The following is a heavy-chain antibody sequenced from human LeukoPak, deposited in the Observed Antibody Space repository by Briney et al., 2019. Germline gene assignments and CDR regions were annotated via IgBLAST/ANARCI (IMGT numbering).Heavy chain of an antibody. CDR2: ISTSSSPI. Sequence: GGSLRLSCAASGFTFNNYNMNWVRRAPGKGLEWVSYISTSSSPIYYADSVKGRFTISRDNAKNSLYLQMNSLRAEDTAVYYCAKESTMIVVDYFDYWGQGTLVTVSS. V-gene: IGHV3-48*04. CDR1: GFTFNNYN. J-gene: IGHJ4*02. D-gene: IGHD3-22*01. CDR3: AKESTMIVVDYFDY.